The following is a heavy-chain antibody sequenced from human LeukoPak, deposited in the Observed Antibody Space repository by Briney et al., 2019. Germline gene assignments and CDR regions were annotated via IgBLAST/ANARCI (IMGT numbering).Heavy chain of an antibody. CDR1: GGSISSSSYY. V-gene: IGHV4-39*01. J-gene: IGHJ4*02. D-gene: IGHD4-17*01. Sequence: SETLSLTCTVSGGSISSSSYYWGWIRQPPGKGLEWIGGIYYSGSTYYNLSLKSRVTISVDTSKNQFSLKLSSVTAADTAVYYCARCGSIGDDYGDYTRLDYWGQGTLVTVSS. CDR2: IYYSGST. CDR3: ARCGSIGDDYGDYTRLDY.